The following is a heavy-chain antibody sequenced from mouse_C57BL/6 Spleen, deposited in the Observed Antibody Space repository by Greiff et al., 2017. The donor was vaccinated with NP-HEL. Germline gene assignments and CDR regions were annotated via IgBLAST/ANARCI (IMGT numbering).Heavy chain of an antibody. CDR1: GYAFTNYL. CDR3: ASHDAMDY. V-gene: IGHV1-54*01. CDR2: INPGSGGT. J-gene: IGHJ4*01. Sequence: VQLQQSGAELVRPGASVKVSCKASGYAFTNYLIEWVKQRPGQGLEWIGVINPGSGGTNYNEKFKGKATLTADKSSSTAYMQLSSLTSEDSAVYFWASHDAMDYWGQGTSVTVSS.